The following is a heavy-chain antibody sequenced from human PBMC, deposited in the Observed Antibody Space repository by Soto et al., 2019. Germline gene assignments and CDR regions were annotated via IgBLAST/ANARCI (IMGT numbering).Heavy chain of an antibody. D-gene: IGHD2-2*01. J-gene: IGHJ6*03. Sequence: GGSLRLSCAASGFTFSSYSMNWVRQAPGKGLEWVSYISSSSSTIYYADSVKGRFTISRDNAKNSLYLQMNSLRAEDTAVYYCARGNIVVVPAASPHPYKPIYYYYMDVWGKGTTVTVSS. CDR1: GFTFSSYS. CDR2: ISSSSSTI. CDR3: ARGNIVVVPAASPHPYKPIYYYYMDV. V-gene: IGHV3-48*01.